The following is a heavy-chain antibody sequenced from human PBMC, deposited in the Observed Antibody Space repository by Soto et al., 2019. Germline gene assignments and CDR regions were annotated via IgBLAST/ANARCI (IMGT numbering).Heavy chain of an antibody. Sequence: GGSLRLSCAASGFTFSSYAMGWVRQAPGKGLEWVSAISGSGGSTYYADSVKGRFTISRDNSKNTLYLQMNSLRAEDTAVYYCAKTNSWYYDILTGYLVDYWGQGTLVNV. CDR3: AKTNSWYYDILTGYLVDY. V-gene: IGHV3-23*01. CDR1: GFTFSSYA. J-gene: IGHJ4*02. D-gene: IGHD3-9*01. CDR2: ISGSGGST.